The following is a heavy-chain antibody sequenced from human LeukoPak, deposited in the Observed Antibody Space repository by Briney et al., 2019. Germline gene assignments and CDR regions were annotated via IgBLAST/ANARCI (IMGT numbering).Heavy chain of an antibody. Sequence: GGSLRLSCVTYGLAFDTFWMHWVRQAPGKGLTWVARININGTFSTYADSVQGRFTVFRDNAKKTLYLQMNSLRVEDTATYFCGQVGYWGQGTLVTVSS. D-gene: IGHD1-26*01. CDR3: GQVGY. CDR1: GLAFDTFW. V-gene: IGHV3-74*03. CDR2: ININGTFS. J-gene: IGHJ4*02.